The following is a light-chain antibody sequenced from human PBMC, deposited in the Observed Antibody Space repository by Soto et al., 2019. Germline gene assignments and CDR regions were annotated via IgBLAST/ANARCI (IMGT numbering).Light chain of an antibody. CDR2: EVS. V-gene: IGLV2-14*01. Sequence: QSALTQPASVSGSPGQSITISCTGTSGDVGGYNYVSWYQHHPGKAPKLMIYEVSNRPSGVSNRFSGSKSGNTASLTISGLQAEDEADYYCSSYTSSSSHVVFGGGTKLTVL. CDR3: SSYTSSSSHVV. J-gene: IGLJ2*01. CDR1: SGDVGGYNY.